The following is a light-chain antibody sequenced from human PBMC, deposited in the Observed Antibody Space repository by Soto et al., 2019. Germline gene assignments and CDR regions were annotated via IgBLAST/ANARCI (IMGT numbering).Light chain of an antibody. CDR2: DAS. V-gene: IGKV1-5*01. CDR1: QSISSW. J-gene: IGKJ1*01. Sequence: DIQMTQSPSTLSASVGDRVTITCRASQSISSWWAWYQQKPGKAPKLLIYDASSLQSGVPSRFSGSGSGTDFTLTISSLQPEDFATYYCQQSYSRLWTFGQGTKVDIK. CDR3: QQSYSRLWT.